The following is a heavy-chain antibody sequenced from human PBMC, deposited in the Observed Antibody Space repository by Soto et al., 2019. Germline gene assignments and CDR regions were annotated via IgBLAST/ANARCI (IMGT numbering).Heavy chain of an antibody. V-gene: IGHV1-3*01. CDR3: ARASGATRPIDY. CDR2: INAGNSNT. Sequence: QVQLVQSGAEVKKPGASVKVSCKASGYTFTTYTMHWVRQAPGQGLEWMGCINAGNSNTKYSRKFQGRVAITRDTSASTAYMEVSGLRSEDTAVYYCARASGATRPIDYWGQGTLVTVSS. D-gene: IGHD5-12*01. J-gene: IGHJ4*02. CDR1: GYTFTTYT.